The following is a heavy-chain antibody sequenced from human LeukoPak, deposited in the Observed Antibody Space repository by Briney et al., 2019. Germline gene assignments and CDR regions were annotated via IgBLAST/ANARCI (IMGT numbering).Heavy chain of an antibody. D-gene: IGHD6-19*01. J-gene: IGHJ5*01. V-gene: IGHV4-4*07. Sequence: SETLSLTCTVSGGSISSYYWSWIRQPAGKGLEWFGRIYTSGSTNYNPSLKSRVTMSVDTTKNQFSLKLSSVTAADTAVYYCARDFGIAVAGTWFDPWGQGTLVTVSS. CDR2: IYTSGST. CDR1: GGSISSYY. CDR3: ARDFGIAVAGTWFDP.